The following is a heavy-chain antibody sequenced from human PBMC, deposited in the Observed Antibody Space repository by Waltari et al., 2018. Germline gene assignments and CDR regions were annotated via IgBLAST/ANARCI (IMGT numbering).Heavy chain of an antibody. CDR3: AREGYYDSSGYYFYYYYYMDV. V-gene: IGHV3-48*04. CDR1: GFTFSSYS. J-gene: IGHJ6*03. D-gene: IGHD3-22*01. Sequence: EVQLVESGGGLVQPGGSLRLSCAASGFTFSSYSMNWVRQAPGKGLEWVSYISSSSSTIYYADSVKGRVTISRDNAKNSLYLQMNSLRAEDTAVYYCAREGYYDSSGYYFYYYYYMDVWGKGTTVTVSS. CDR2: ISSSSSTI.